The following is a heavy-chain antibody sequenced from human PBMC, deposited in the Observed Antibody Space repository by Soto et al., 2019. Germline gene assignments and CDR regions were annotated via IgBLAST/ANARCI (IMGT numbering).Heavy chain of an antibody. Sequence: SETLSLTCTVSGGSINSSSDYWGWIRQPPGKGLEWIGSIYYSGSTYYNPSLKSRVTISVDTSKNQFSLKLSSVTAADTAVYYCARLIYYFDYWGQGTLVTVSS. CDR2: IYYSGST. V-gene: IGHV4-39*01. J-gene: IGHJ4*02. CDR3: ARLIYYFDY. CDR1: GGSINSSSDY.